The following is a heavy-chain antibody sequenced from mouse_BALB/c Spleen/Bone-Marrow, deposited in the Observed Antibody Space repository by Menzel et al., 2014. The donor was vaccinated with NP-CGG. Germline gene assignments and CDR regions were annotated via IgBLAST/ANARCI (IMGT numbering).Heavy chain of an antibody. D-gene: IGHD2-14*01. CDR1: GFNIKDTY. CDR3: ASYRYGWYFDV. Sequence: VQLQQSGAELVKPGASVKLSCTASGFNIKDTYLHGVKQRPEQGLDWIGRIDPAIFTKYDPKFQGKATITADTSSNTAYLHLSSLTSEDTAVYYCASYRYGWYFDVWRAATTVPVSS. V-gene: IGHV14-3*02. CDR2: IDPAIFT. J-gene: IGHJ1*01.